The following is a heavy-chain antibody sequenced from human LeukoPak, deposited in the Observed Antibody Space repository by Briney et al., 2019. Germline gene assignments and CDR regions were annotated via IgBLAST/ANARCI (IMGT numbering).Heavy chain of an antibody. CDR3: ATGPMVRGVIPLYFDY. CDR2: INHSGST. D-gene: IGHD3-10*01. Sequence: SETLSLTCAVYGGSFSGYYWSWIRQPPGKGLEWIGEINHSGSTNYNPSLKSRVTISVDTSKNQFSLKLSSVTAADTAVYYCATGPMVRGVIPLYFDYWGQGTLVTVSS. J-gene: IGHJ4*02. CDR1: GGSFSGYY. V-gene: IGHV4-34*01.